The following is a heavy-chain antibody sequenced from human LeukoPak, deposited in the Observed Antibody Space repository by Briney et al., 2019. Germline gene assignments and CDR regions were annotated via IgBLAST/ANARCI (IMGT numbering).Heavy chain of an antibody. CDR2: IRSKAYGGTT. V-gene: IGHV3-49*04. CDR3: ATQTGDPDY. Sequence: GGSLRLSCTASGFTFGDYAMSWVREAPGKGLEWVGFIRSKAYGGTTEYAASVKGRFTISRDYSKSIAYLQMNSLRAEDTAVYYCATQTGDPDYWGQGTLVTVSS. J-gene: IGHJ4*02. D-gene: IGHD7-27*01. CDR1: GFTFGDYA.